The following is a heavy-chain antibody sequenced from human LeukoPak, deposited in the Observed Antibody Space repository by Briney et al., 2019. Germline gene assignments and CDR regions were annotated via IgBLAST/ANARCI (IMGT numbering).Heavy chain of an antibody. V-gene: IGHV3-23*01. Sequence: GGSLRLSCAASGFTFSSYAMSWVRQAPGKGLEWVSAISGSGGSTYYADSVKGRFTISRDNSKNTLYLQMNSLRAEDTAVYYCAKGVSVAGNYYYYMDVWGKGTTVTVSS. CDR2: ISGSGGST. CDR1: GFTFSSYA. D-gene: IGHD6-19*01. J-gene: IGHJ6*03. CDR3: AKGVSVAGNYYYYMDV.